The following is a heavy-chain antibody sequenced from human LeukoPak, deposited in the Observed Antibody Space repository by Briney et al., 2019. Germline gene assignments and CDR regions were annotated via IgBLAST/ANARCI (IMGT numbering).Heavy chain of an antibody. V-gene: IGHV3-21*01. CDR1: GFTFSSYS. D-gene: IGHD3-3*01. CDR2: ISSSSSYI. Sequence: KPGGSLRLSCAASGFTFSSYSMNWVRQAPGKGLEWVSSISSSSSYIYYADSVKGRFTISRDNAKNSLYLQMNSLRAEDTAVYYCARGAPARDFWSGYYTVVDYWGQGTLVTVSP. J-gene: IGHJ4*02. CDR3: ARGAPARDFWSGYYTVVDY.